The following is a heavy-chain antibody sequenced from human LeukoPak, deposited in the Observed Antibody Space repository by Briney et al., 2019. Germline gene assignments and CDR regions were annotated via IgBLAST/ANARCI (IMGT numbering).Heavy chain of an antibody. V-gene: IGHV4-39*01. CDR2: ILYSGST. Sequence: NPSETLSLTCTVSGGSISSSSYYWGWIRQPPGKGLEWIGNILYSGSTYYNPSLKSRVTISVDTSTNQLSLNLRSVTAADTAVYYCARQYDNSGYYYFDYWGQGTLVTVSS. D-gene: IGHD3-22*01. J-gene: IGHJ4*02. CDR3: ARQYDNSGYYYFDY. CDR1: GGSISSSSYY.